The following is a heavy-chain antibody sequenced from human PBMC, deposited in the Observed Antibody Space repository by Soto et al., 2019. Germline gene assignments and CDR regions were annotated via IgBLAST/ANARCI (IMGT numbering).Heavy chain of an antibody. CDR2: MYNTGST. CDR3: ARDLWGYCGADCYPLDV. J-gene: IGHJ6*02. Sequence: SETLSLTCTVAGGSISSYYWSWIRQPPGKGLEWIGYMYNTGSTIYNPSLKSRVTISVDTSKNQFSLKLNSVTAADTAVYYCARDLWGYCGADCYPLDVWGQGTTVTVS. D-gene: IGHD2-21*02. CDR1: GGSISSYY. V-gene: IGHV4-59*01.